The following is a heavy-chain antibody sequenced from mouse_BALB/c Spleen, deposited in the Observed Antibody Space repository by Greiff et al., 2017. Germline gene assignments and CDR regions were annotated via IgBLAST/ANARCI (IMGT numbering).Heavy chain of an antibody. CDR2: ISSGGSYT. D-gene: IGHD1-1*01. CDR3: ARLGRITTVVATDY. CDR1: GFTFSSYG. Sequence: EVMLVESGGGLVQPGGSRKLSCAASGFTFSSYGMSWVRQTPDKRLEWVATISSGGSYTYYPDSVKGRFTISRDNAKNTLYLQMSSLKSEDTAMYYCARLGRITTVVATDYWGQGTTLTVSS. V-gene: IGHV5-6*03. J-gene: IGHJ2*01.